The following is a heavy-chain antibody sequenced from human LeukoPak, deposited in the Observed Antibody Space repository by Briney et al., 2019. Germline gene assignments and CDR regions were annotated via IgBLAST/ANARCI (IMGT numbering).Heavy chain of an antibody. V-gene: IGHV3-30*02. D-gene: IGHD3-22*01. CDR2: IRYDGSNK. CDR1: GFTFSSYG. CDR3: ARGASYYYDSSGYYN. J-gene: IGHJ4*02. Sequence: GGSLRLSCAASGFTFSSYGMHWVRQAPGKGLEWVAFIRYDGSNKYYADSVKGRFTISRDNSKNTLYLQMNTLRAEDTALYYCARGASYYYDSSGYYNWGQGTLVTVSS.